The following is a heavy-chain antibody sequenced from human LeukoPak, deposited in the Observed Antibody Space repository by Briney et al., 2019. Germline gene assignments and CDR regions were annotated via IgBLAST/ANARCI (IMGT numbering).Heavy chain of an antibody. Sequence: SETLSLTCTVSGGSISNYYWSWIRQPPGKGLEWIGYIYYSGSTNYNPSLKSRVTISVDTSKNQFSLKLSSVTAADTAVYYCARGAQWLDYWGQGTLATVSS. J-gene: IGHJ4*02. CDR2: IYYSGST. V-gene: IGHV4-59*08. D-gene: IGHD3-22*01. CDR1: GGSISNYY. CDR3: ARGAQWLDY.